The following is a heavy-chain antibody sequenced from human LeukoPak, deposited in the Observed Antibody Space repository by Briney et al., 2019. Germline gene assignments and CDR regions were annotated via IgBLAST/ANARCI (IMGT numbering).Heavy chain of an antibody. CDR1: GYTFSPYG. D-gene: IGHD3-9*01. V-gene: IGHV1-18*04. Sequence: ASVKVSCKASGYTFSPYGISWVRQAPGQGLEWMGWISPFNGYTNYLQKIEGRVTLTKDTFTSTVYMEMRSMRSDDTAVYHCLRDRGILSGYYDWAPDYWGQGTPVTVYS. CDR3: LRDRGILSGYYDWAPDY. CDR2: ISPFNGYT. J-gene: IGHJ4*02.